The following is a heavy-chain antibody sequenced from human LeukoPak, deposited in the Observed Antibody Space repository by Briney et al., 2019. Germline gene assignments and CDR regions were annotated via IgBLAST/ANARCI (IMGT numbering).Heavy chain of an antibody. Sequence: SVKVSCKASGGTFSSYVISWVRQAPGQGLEWMGRIIPILGIANYAQKFQGRVTITADKSKSTAYMELSSLRSEDTAVYYCASPPADYYDSRDYFDYWGQGTLVTVSS. D-gene: IGHD3-22*01. CDR3: ASPPADYYDSRDYFDY. CDR2: IIPILGIA. CDR1: GGTFSSYV. J-gene: IGHJ4*02. V-gene: IGHV1-69*04.